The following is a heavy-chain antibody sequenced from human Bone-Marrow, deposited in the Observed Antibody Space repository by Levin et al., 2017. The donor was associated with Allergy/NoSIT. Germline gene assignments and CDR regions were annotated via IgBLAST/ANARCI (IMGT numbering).Heavy chain of an antibody. Sequence: PGGSLRLSCATSGFTFVNYGIHWVRQAPGKGLEWVAVIWADANVKYYADSVKGRFTISRDSSENMVSLQMNSLRVDDTAVYYCARDKFWGSYSVQDWLDAWGQGTLVIVSS. CDR2: IWADANVK. V-gene: IGHV3-33*01. J-gene: IGHJ5*02. D-gene: IGHD3-16*01. CDR3: ARDKFWGSYSVQDWLDA. CDR1: GFTFVNYG.